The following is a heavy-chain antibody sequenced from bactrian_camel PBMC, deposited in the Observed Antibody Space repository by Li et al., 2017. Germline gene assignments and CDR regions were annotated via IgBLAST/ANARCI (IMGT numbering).Heavy chain of an antibody. V-gene: IGHV3S26*01. D-gene: IGHD2*01. Sequence: QVQLVESGGGSVQAGGSLRLSCAAPGYRYDTYCMGWFRQAPGKAREGIAVIDSDGDTAYAESMKDRFTISVDNAKNTLYLQMNSLKPEDTATYYCAADRNPWVCRDITSPPPSRAFLYWGQGTQVTVS. J-gene: IGHJ4*01. CDR2: IDSDGDT. CDR1: GYRYDTYC. CDR3: AADRNPWVCRDITSPPPSRAFLY.